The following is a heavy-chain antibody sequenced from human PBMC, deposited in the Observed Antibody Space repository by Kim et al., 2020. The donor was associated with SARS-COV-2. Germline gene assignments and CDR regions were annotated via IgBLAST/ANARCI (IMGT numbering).Heavy chain of an antibody. CDR1: GYTFTSYA. J-gene: IGHJ5*02. D-gene: IGHD3-22*01. Sequence: ASVKVSCKASGYTFTSYAMNWVRQAPGQGLEWMGWLNTNTGNPTYAQGFTGRFVFSLDTSASTAYLQISSLKAEDTAVYYCARDTQYYYDSSGYSPLWWFDPWRQRTLVTVST. CDR2: LNTNTGNP. CDR3: ARDTQYYYDSSGYSPLWWFDP. V-gene: IGHV7-4-1*02.